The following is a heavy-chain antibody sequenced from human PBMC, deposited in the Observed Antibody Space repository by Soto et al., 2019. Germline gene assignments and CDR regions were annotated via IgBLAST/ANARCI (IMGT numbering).Heavy chain of an antibody. CDR2: IGAYNGNT. CDR3: ARTGPLARYCSGGSCYSGY. J-gene: IGHJ4*02. CDR1: GYTFTSYG. Sequence: ASVKVSCKTSGYTFTSYGISWVRQAPGQGLEWMGWIGAYNGNTNYAQKVQGRVTMTTDTSTSTAYMELRSLRSDDTAVYYCARTGPLARYCSGGSCYSGYWGQGTLVTVSS. V-gene: IGHV1-18*01. D-gene: IGHD2-15*01.